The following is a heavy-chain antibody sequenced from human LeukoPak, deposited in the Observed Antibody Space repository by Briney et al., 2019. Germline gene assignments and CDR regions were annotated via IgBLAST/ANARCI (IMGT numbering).Heavy chain of an antibody. CDR3: ARVRDGYKPPKLSSYYYMDV. CDR1: GFTFSYYG. J-gene: IGHJ6*03. D-gene: IGHD5-24*01. Sequence: PGGSLRLSCAASGFTFSYYGMHWVRQAPGKGLEWVAFIRFEGTEKFYADSVKGRLTISRDNSKNSLYLQMSSLRAEDTAVYYCARVRDGYKPPKLSSYYYMDVWGKGTTVTISS. CDR2: IRFEGTEK. V-gene: IGHV3-30*02.